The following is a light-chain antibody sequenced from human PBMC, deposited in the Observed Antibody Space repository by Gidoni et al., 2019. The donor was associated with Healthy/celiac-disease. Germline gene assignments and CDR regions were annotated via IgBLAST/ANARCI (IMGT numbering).Light chain of an antibody. CDR2: AAS. CDR3: QQYYSYPWT. Sequence: AIRMTQSPSSFSASTGDTVTITCRASQAISSYLAWYQQKPGKARKLLIYAASTLQSGVPSRFSGSGSGTDFTLTISCLQSEDFATYYFQQYYSYPWTFGQGTKVEIK. J-gene: IGKJ1*01. V-gene: IGKV1-8*01. CDR1: QAISSY.